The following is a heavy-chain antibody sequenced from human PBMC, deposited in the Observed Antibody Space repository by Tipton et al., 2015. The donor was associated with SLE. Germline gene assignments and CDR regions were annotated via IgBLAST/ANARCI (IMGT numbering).Heavy chain of an antibody. Sequence: QLVQSGAEVKKPGSSVKVSCKASGGTFSSYAISWVRQAPGQGLEWMGGIIPIFGTANYAQKFQGRVTITADESTSTAYMELSSLRSEDTAVYYCARDYYDSSGYYCAPYDGMDVWGQGTTVTVSS. CDR3: ARDYYDSSGYYCAPYDGMDV. D-gene: IGHD3-22*01. CDR1: GGTFSSYA. CDR2: IIPIFGTA. V-gene: IGHV1-69*01. J-gene: IGHJ6*02.